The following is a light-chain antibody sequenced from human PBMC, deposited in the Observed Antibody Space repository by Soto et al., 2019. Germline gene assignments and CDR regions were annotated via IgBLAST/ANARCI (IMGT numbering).Light chain of an antibody. V-gene: IGKV3-15*01. CDR3: QQYNKWPPYT. J-gene: IGKJ2*01. CDR1: QSVSTK. CDR2: GAS. Sequence: EIVMTQSPATLSVSPGERATLSCRASQSVSTKLAWYQQKLGQPPRLLIYGASTRATGIPARFSGSGSGTEFTLTISSLESEDFAVYYCQQYNKWPPYTFGQGTKVDIK.